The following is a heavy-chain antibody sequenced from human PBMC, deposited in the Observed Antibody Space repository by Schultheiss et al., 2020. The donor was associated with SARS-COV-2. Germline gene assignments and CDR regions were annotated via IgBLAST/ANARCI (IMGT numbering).Heavy chain of an antibody. CDR3: ARDLERSSSLDY. V-gene: IGHV3-23*01. Sequence: GGSLRLSCAASGFTFSSYAMSWVRQAPGKGLEWVSAISGSGGSTYYADSVKGRFTISRDNSKNTLYLQMNSLRAEDTAVYYCARDLERSSSLDYWGQGTLVTVSS. CDR1: GFTFSSYA. D-gene: IGHD6-13*01. J-gene: IGHJ4*02. CDR2: ISGSGGST.